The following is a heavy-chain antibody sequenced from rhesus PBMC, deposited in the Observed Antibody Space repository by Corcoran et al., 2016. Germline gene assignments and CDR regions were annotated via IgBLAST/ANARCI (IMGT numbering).Heavy chain of an antibody. J-gene: IGHJ4*01. Sequence: QLQLQESGPGLVKPSETLSLTCAVSGGSVRSYWWNWIRWIRQPPGKGLEWIGRLAGGEENTSDNPTRQRRVTLSTDTSKNQLSLNLISVTAADTAGYYCARDYGNYMDFFDCWGQGVLVTVSS. CDR2: LAGGEENT. V-gene: IGHV4-173*01. CDR3: ARDYGNYMDFFDC. D-gene: IGHD1-44*01. CDR1: GGSVRSYW.